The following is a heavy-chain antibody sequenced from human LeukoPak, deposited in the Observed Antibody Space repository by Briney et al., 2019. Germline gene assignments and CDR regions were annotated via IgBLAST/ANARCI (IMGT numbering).Heavy chain of an antibody. Sequence: GESPRLSCAASGFAFSSYTMNWVRQPPGKGLEWVSNIGTSSTTIYYADSVKGRFTISRDNAKNSLYLQMNSLRADDTAVYYCARFAAGGSYYYYMDVWGKGTTVTVSS. D-gene: IGHD6-25*01. CDR2: IGTSSTTI. V-gene: IGHV3-48*01. CDR3: ARFAAGGSYYYYMDV. CDR1: GFAFSSYT. J-gene: IGHJ6*03.